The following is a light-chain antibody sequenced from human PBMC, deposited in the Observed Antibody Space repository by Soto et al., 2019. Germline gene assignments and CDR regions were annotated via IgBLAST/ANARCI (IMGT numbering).Light chain of an antibody. V-gene: IGLV2-14*03. CDR3: SYYSVSGAYG. CDR1: SSDVGRYNA. J-gene: IGLJ1*01. Sequence: QSALTQPASVSGSPGQSITISCSGTSSDVGRYNAVSWYQQHPGKVPQLMIYDVSIRPSGISDRVSASKSGDMASLTVSGLLACDEADYYCSYYSVSGAYGLGTGTKLTVL. CDR2: DVS.